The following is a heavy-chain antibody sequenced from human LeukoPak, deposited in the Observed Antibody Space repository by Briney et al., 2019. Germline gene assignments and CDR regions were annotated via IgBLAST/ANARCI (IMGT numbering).Heavy chain of an antibody. CDR2: IYSGGTT. J-gene: IGHJ4*02. CDR3: AKTYYYDNNGYYYFDY. CDR1: GFTVSSNY. V-gene: IGHV3-66*01. D-gene: IGHD3-22*01. Sequence: PGGSLRLSCAASGFTVSSNYMSWVRQAPGKGLEWVSVIYSGGTTYYADSVKGRFTISRDTSKNTLYLQMNSLRAEDTAVYYCAKTYYYDNNGYYYFDYWGQGTLVTVSS.